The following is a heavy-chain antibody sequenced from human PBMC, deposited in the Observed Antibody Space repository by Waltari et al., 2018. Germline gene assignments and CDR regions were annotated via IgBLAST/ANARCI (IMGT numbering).Heavy chain of an antibody. CDR3: ARPPRRGSYYFDY. V-gene: IGHV4-34*01. CDR1: GGSFSGYY. J-gene: IGHJ4*02. CDR2: INHSGST. Sequence: QVRLQQWGAGLLKPSETLSPTCAVYGGSFSGYYWRWIRQLPGKGLEWIGEINHSGSTNYTPALKGRVTISVDTAKTQFTLKLESVSAADTAVYDCARPPRRGSYYFDYWGQGTLVIVSS. D-gene: IGHD6-25*01.